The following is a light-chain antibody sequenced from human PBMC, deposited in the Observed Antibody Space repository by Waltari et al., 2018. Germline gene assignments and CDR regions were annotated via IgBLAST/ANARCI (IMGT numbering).Light chain of an antibody. CDR3: QVWDSTTDHAI. CDR1: DIGRKN. V-gene: IGLV3-21*03. J-gene: IGLJ2*01. Sequence: SYVVTQPPSVSLAPGKTATITCGGDDIGRKNVCWYQQRPGQAPVLVVCDNSDRSSGGRGRFSGSNSGDTATLTINRVEVGDEADCYCQVWDSTTDHAIFCGGTKLTVL. CDR2: DNS.